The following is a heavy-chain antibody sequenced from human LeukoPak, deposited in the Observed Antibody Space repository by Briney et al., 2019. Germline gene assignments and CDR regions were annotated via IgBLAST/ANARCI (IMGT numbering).Heavy chain of an antibody. J-gene: IGHJ4*02. CDR3: AKTDDYGDPGDY. D-gene: IGHD4-17*01. CDR2: ISGSGGST. Sequence: ETLSLTCTVSGGSISSGGYHWSWIRQHPGKGLEWVSAISGSGGSTYYADSVKGRFTISRDNSKNTLYLQMNSLRAEDTAVYYCAKTDDYGDPGDYWGQGTLVTVSS. V-gene: IGHV3-23*01. CDR1: GGSISSGGYH.